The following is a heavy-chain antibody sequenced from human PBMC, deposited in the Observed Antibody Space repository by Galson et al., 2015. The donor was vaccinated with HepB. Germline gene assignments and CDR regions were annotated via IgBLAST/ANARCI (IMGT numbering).Heavy chain of an antibody. Sequence: SVKVSCKASGYTFTSYGISWVRQAPGQGLEWMGWISAYNGNTNYAQKLQGRVTMTTDTSTSTAYMELRSLRSDDTTVYYCARDWYSGSYPHDAFDIWGQGTMVTVSS. CDR2: ISAYNGNT. CDR1: GYTFTSYG. J-gene: IGHJ3*02. D-gene: IGHD1-26*01. V-gene: IGHV1-18*01. CDR3: ARDWYSGSYPHDAFDI.